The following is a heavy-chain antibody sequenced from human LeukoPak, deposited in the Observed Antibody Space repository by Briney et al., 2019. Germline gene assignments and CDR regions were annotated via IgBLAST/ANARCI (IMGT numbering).Heavy chain of an antibody. CDR3: ARARRGIAASGSPFGAFDI. Sequence: SETLSLTCTVSGGSISSYYWSWIRQPPGKGLEWIGYIYYSGSTNYNPSLKSRVTISVDTSKNQFSLKLSSVTAADTAVYYCARARRGIAASGSPFGAFDIWGQGTMVTVSS. CDR2: IYYSGST. CDR1: GGSISSYY. V-gene: IGHV4-59*01. J-gene: IGHJ3*02. D-gene: IGHD6-13*01.